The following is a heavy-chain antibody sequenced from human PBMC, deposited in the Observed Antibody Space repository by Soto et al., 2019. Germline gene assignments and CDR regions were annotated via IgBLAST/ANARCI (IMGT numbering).Heavy chain of an antibody. V-gene: IGHV1-24*01. J-gene: IGHJ6*03. CDR1: GYTLTELS. CDR3: ARGGYYDFWSGYYEPHDYYYYMDV. D-gene: IGHD3-3*01. Sequence: ASVKVSCKVSGYTLTELSMHWVRQAPGKGLEWMGGFDPEDGETIYAQKFQGRVTMTEDTSTSTAYMELRSLRSDDTAVYYCARGGYYDFWSGYYEPHDYYYYMDVWGKGTTVTVSS. CDR2: FDPEDGET.